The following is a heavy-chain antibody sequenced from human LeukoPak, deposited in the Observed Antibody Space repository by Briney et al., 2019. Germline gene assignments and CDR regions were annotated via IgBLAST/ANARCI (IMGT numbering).Heavy chain of an antibody. Sequence: ASVKVSCKASGYTFTSYGISWVRQAPGQGLEWMGWISAYNGNTNYAQKLQGSVTMTTDTSTSTAYMELRSLRSDDTAVYYCAREASYYYDSSGYTYWGQGTLVTVSS. D-gene: IGHD3-22*01. J-gene: IGHJ4*02. CDR1: GYTFTSYG. CDR3: AREASYYYDSSGYTY. CDR2: ISAYNGNT. V-gene: IGHV1-18*01.